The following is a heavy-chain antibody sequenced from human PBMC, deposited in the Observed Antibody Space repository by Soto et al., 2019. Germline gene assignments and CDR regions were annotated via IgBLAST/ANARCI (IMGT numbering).Heavy chain of an antibody. V-gene: IGHV4-31*03. CDR2: IYYSGST. CDR3: ARDTNGVNYYYGMDV. J-gene: IGHJ6*02. CDR1: GGSISSGGYY. Sequence: TSETLSLTCTVSGGSISSGGYYWSWIRQHPGKGLEWIGYIYYSGSTYYNPSLKSRVTISVDTSKNQFSLKLSSVTAADTAVYYCARDTNGVNYYYGMDVWGQGTTVTVSS. D-gene: IGHD2-8*01.